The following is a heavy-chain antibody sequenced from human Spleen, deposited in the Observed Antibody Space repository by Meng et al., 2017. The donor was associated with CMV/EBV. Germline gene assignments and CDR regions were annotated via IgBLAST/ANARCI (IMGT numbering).Heavy chain of an antibody. Sequence: GESLKISCAASGFTFSSYAMHWVRQAPGKGLEWVAVISYDGSNKYYADSVKGRFTISRDNSKNTLYLQMNSLRAEDTAVYYCAREPQKYDILTGYYPDGMDVWGQGTTVTVSS. CDR2: ISYDGSNK. D-gene: IGHD3-9*01. V-gene: IGHV3-30*04. CDR1: GFTFSSYA. CDR3: AREPQKYDILTGYYPDGMDV. J-gene: IGHJ6*02.